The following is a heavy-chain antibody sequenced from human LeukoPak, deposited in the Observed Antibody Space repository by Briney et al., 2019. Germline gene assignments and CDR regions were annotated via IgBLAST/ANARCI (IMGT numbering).Heavy chain of an antibody. CDR1: GFTFNKAW. CDR3: TLFYYDSSGYYEAIGYSYGKDV. V-gene: IGHV3-15*01. Sequence: PGGSLRLSCAASGFTFNKAWMSWVRQAPGKGLEWVGRIKSRTDGSTTDYAAPVKARFTISRDDSKSMLYLQMNSLKNEDTAVYFCTLFYYDSSGYYEAIGYSYGKDVWGQGTTVTVS. J-gene: IGHJ6*02. D-gene: IGHD3-22*01. CDR2: IKSRTDGSTT.